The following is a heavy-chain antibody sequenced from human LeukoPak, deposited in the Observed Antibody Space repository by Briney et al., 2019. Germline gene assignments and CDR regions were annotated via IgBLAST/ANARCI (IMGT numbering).Heavy chain of an antibody. CDR3: ARDSPRYAFDI. J-gene: IGHJ3*02. Sequence: SETLSLTCTVSGGSISSYYWNWIRQPPGKGLEWIGYIYYSGSTNYNPSLKSRVTISLNTSKNQFSLKLSSVTAADTAVYYCARDSPRYAFDIWGQGTMVTVSS. CDR2: IYYSGST. V-gene: IGHV4-59*01. CDR1: GGSISSYY.